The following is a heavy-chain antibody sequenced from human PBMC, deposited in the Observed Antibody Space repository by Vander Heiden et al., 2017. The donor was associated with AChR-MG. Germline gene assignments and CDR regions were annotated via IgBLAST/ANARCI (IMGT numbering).Heavy chain of an antibody. Sequence: QVQLVQSGSELKKPGASVKVSCKASGYTVASYSLSWGRQAPGQGLEWMGWMNTNTGNPTYAQGLTGRFVFSFDTSVNTAYLRISSLKAEDTAIYYCARHSSSRYSNSVSFDSWGQGTLVTVSS. CDR2: MNTNTGNP. D-gene: IGHD1-26*01. J-gene: IGHJ4*02. V-gene: IGHV7-4-1*02. CDR3: ARHSSSRYSNSVSFDS. CDR1: GYTVASYS.